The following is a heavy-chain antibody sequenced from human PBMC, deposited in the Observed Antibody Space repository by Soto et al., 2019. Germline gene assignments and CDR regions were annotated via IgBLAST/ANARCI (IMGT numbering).Heavy chain of an antibody. CDR2: ISYDGSNK. CDR1: GFTFSSYA. Sequence: GGSLRLSCAASGFTFSSYAMHWVRQAPGKGLEWVAVISYDGSNKYYADSVRGRFTISRDNSNKTLYLQMNSLRAEDSAVYYCARDLSMGRITMIPWFDPWGQGTLVTVSS. D-gene: IGHD3-22*01. J-gene: IGHJ5*02. CDR3: ARDLSMGRITMIPWFDP. V-gene: IGHV3-30-3*01.